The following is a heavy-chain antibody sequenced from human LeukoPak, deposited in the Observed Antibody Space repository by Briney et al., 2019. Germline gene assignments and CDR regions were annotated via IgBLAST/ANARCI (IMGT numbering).Heavy chain of an antibody. D-gene: IGHD5-18*01. CDR3: ARGGYSYAFDY. J-gene: IGHJ4*02. V-gene: IGHV3-48*01. CDR1: GFTFSSYW. CDR2: ISSSSSTI. Sequence: GGSLRLSCAASGFTFSSYWMNWVRQAPGKGLEWVSYISSSSSTIYYADSVKGRFTISRDNAKNSLYLQMNSLRAEDTAVYYCARGGYSYAFDYWGQGTLVTVSS.